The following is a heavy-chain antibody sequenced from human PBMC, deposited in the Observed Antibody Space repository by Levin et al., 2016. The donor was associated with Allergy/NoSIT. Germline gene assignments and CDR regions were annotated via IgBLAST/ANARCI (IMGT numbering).Heavy chain of an antibody. D-gene: IGHD6-19*01. Sequence: WIRQPPGKGLEWIGSIYYSGSTYYNPSLKSRVTISVDTSKNQFSLKLSSVTAADTAVYYCARDQEMSSGWRYYYYYGMDVWGQGTTVTVSS. CDR3: ARDQEMSSGWRYYYYYGMDV. V-gene: IGHV4-39*07. CDR2: IYYSGST. J-gene: IGHJ6*02.